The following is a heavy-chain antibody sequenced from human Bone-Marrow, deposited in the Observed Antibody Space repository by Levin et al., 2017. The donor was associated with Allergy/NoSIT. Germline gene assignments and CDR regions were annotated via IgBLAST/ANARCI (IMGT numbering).Heavy chain of an antibody. J-gene: IGHJ6*02. Sequence: GGSLRLSCAASGFTFSSYDMHWVRQATGKGLEWVSAIGTAGDTYYPGSVKGRFTISRENAKNSLYLQMNSLRAGDTAVYYCARVETIAAAGRDAIDYYYYGMDVWGQGTTVTVSS. V-gene: IGHV3-13*01. CDR2: IGTAGDT. CDR1: GFTFSSYD. D-gene: IGHD6-13*01. CDR3: ARVETIAAAGRDAIDYYYYGMDV.